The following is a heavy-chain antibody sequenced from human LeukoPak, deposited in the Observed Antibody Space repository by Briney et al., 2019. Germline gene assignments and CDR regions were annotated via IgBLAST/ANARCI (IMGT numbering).Heavy chain of an antibody. CDR2: INPSGGSA. V-gene: IGHV1-46*01. Sequence: GASVKVSCKASGYTFTSYYMHWVRQAPGQGLEWKGIINPSGGSASYAQKFQGRVTMTRDTSTSTVYMELSSLRSEDTAVYYCATTVARLYYFDYWGQGTLVTVSS. J-gene: IGHJ4*02. CDR1: GYTFTSYY. CDR3: ATTVARLYYFDY. D-gene: IGHD5-12*01.